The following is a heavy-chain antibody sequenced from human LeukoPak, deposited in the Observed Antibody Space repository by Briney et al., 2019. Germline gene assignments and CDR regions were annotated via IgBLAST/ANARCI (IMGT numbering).Heavy chain of an antibody. CDR3: AKGDTTWELPRDD. D-gene: IGHD1-26*01. CDR1: GFTFSTYT. CDR2: ISGSGGST. Sequence: GGSLRLSCTASGFTFSTYTMNWVRQAPGKGLEWVSAISGSGGSTYYADSVKGRFTISRDKSKNTLYLQMNSLRAEDTAVYYCAKGDTTWELPRDDWGQGTLVTVSS. V-gene: IGHV3-23*01. J-gene: IGHJ4*02.